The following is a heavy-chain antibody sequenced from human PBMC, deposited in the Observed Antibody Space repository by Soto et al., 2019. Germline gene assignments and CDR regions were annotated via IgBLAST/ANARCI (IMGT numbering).Heavy chain of an antibody. J-gene: IGHJ4*02. Sequence: PVGSLRLSCAPSGFTFSHYAIHWVRQAPGKGLEWVAVISYDGSNKYYADSVRGRFTISRDNSKNTLYLQMNSLRAEDTAVYYCAKIGDGPLEVVSGWKHDFDYWGQGTLVTVSS. D-gene: IGHD6-19*01. CDR3: AKIGDGPLEVVSGWKHDFDY. CDR1: GFTFSHYA. CDR2: ISYDGSNK. V-gene: IGHV3-30-3*02.